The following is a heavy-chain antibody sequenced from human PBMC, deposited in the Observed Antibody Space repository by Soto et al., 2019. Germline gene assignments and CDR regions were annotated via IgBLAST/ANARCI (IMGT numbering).Heavy chain of an antibody. J-gene: IGHJ6*02. CDR3: ARGRGGNYGLDV. V-gene: IGHV1-46*01. CDR2: INPTGGGT. D-gene: IGHD1-26*01. CDR1: GYTFTSYF. Sequence: ASVKVSCKASGYTFTSYFMHWVRQAPGQGLEWMGIINPTGGGTRYAQRFQGRVSMTRDASTSTDYMELSSLRHEDTAVYFCARGRGGNYGLDVWGQGTAVTVSS.